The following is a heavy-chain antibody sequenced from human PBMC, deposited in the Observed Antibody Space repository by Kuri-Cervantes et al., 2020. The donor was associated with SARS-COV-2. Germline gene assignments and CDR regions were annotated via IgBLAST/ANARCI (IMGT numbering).Heavy chain of an antibody. V-gene: IGHV3-9*01. J-gene: IGHJ4*02. D-gene: IGHD2-21*01. CDR3: ARLTTVIRGALSH. CDR1: GFTFDDYA. Sequence: SLKISCAASGFTFDDYAMHWVRQAPGKGLEWVSGISWNSGSIGYADSVKGRFTISRDNAKNSLYLQMNSLRAEDTAVYYCARLTTVIRGALSHWGQGTLVTVSS. CDR2: ISWNSGSI.